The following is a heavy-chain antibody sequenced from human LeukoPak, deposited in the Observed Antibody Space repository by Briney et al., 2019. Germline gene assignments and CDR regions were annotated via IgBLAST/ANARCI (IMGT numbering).Heavy chain of an antibody. V-gene: IGHV3-48*04. Sequence: GGSLRLSCAASGFTFSSYSMNWVRQAPGKGLEWVSYISSSSTIYYADSVKGRFTISRDNAKNSLYLQMNSLRAEDTAVYYCAKVNGEWELRGAFDIWGQGTMVTVSS. J-gene: IGHJ3*02. CDR1: GFTFSSYS. D-gene: IGHD1-26*01. CDR2: ISSSSTI. CDR3: AKVNGEWELRGAFDI.